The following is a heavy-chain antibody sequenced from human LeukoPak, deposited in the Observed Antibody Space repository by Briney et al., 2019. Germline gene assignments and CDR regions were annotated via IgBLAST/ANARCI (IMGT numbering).Heavy chain of an antibody. J-gene: IGHJ6*02. D-gene: IGHD2-15*01. CDR1: GFTFSSYS. Sequence: PGGSLRLSCAASGFTFSSYSMSWVRQAPGKGLEWVSAISGSGTSTYHAASVKGRFTISRDSARNSLYLQMNSLRAEDTAVYYCARLAVVVATKDAYSYYYGMDVWGQGTAVTVSS. CDR2: ISGSGTST. CDR3: ARLAVVVATKDAYSYYYGMDV. V-gene: IGHV3-23*01.